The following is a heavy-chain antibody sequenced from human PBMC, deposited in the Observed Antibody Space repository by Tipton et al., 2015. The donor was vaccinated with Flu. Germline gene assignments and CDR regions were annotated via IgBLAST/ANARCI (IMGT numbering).Heavy chain of an antibody. CDR3: ARVAMVRGRSIYFDY. D-gene: IGHD3-10*01. V-gene: IGHV1-18*01. CDR1: GYTFTSYG. J-gene: IGHJ4*02. Sequence: QLVQSGTEVKKPGASVKVSCKASGYTFTSYGISWVRQAPGQGLEWMGWISAYNGNTNYAQKLQGRVTMTTDTSTRTAYMELRSLRSDGTAVYYCARVAMVRGRSIYFDYWGQGTLVTVSS. CDR2: ISAYNGNT.